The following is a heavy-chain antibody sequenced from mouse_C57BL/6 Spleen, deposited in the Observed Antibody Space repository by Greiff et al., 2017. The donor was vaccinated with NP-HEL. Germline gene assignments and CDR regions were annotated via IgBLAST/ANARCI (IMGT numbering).Heavy chain of an antibody. CDR2: ISYDGSN. J-gene: IGHJ1*03. CDR3: ARDATTVVDYWYFDV. V-gene: IGHV3-6*01. D-gene: IGHD1-1*01. Sequence: EESGPGLVKPSQSLSLTCSVTGYSITSGYYWNWIRQFPGNKLEWMGYISYDGSNNYNPSLKNRISITRDTSKNQFFLKLNSVTTEDTATYYCARDATTVVDYWYFDVWGTGTTVTVSS. CDR1: GYSITSGYY.